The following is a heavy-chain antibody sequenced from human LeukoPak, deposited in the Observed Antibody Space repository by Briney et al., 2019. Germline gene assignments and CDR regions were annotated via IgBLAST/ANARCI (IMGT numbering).Heavy chain of an antibody. Sequence: SETLSLTCAVYGGSSSGYYWSWIRQPPGKGLEWIGEINHSGSTNYNPSLKSRVTISVDTSKNQFSLKLSSVTAADTAVYYCARVVVPAAILSYFDYWGQGTLVTVSS. CDR1: GGSSSGYY. V-gene: IGHV4-34*01. CDR2: INHSGST. J-gene: IGHJ4*02. CDR3: ARVVVPAAILSYFDY. D-gene: IGHD2-2*01.